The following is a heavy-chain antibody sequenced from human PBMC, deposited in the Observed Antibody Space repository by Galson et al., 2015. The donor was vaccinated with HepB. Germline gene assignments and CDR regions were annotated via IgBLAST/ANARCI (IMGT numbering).Heavy chain of an antibody. J-gene: IGHJ4*02. CDR1: GFTFSNAW. D-gene: IGHD3-16*02. CDR3: TTVRRHGLLYDYVWGSYRLFDY. CDR2: IKSKTDGGTT. Sequence: SLRLSCAASGFTFSNAWMSWVRQAPGKGLEWVGRIKSKTDGGTTDYAAPVKGRFTISRDDSKNTLYLQMNSLKTEDTAVYYCTTVRRHGLLYDYVWGSYRLFDYWGQGTLVTVSS. V-gene: IGHV3-15*01.